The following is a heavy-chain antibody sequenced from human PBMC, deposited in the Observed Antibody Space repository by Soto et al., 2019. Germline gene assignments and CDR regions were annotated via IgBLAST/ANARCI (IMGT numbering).Heavy chain of an antibody. CDR1: RFTFNNYG. V-gene: IGHV3-33*01. J-gene: IGHJ4*02. CDR2: IWYDGSNQ. CDR3: VSDGFGVDY. Sequence: QVHLVESGGGVVQPGRSLRLSCAASRFTFNNYGMHWVRQAPGKGLGWVAVIWYDGSNQYYADAVKGRFTNSRDNSKNTLYLQMNRLRVEDTSVSYCVSDGFGVDYGGQGTLVTVSA. D-gene: IGHD2-15*01.